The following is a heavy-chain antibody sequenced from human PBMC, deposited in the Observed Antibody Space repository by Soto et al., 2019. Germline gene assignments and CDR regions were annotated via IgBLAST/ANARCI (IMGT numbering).Heavy chain of an antibody. D-gene: IGHD4-17*01. Sequence: GASVKVSCKASGGGNLRDYRTTWVRRAPGQGLEWMGGIIPKLGSANYAQNFQGRVTITADESTNTVYMELRSLRSDDTAVYYCAYLATVTTPPFDYWGQGTLVTVSS. CDR1: GGGNLRDYR. CDR3: AYLATVTTPPFDY. J-gene: IGHJ4*02. V-gene: IGHV1-69*13. CDR2: IIPKLGSA.